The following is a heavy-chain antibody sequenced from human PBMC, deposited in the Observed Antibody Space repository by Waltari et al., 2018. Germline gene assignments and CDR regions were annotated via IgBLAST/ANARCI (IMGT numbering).Heavy chain of an antibody. Sequence: QVTLKESGPALEKPTQTLTLTCTFSGFSLSTSGMRVSWIRQPPGKALEWLARIDWDDDKFYSTSLKTRLTISKDTSKNQVVLTMTNMDPVDTATYYCARMTYELYAFDIWGQGTMVTVSS. V-gene: IGHV2-70*04. D-gene: IGHD3-16*01. CDR2: IDWDDDK. CDR3: ARMTYELYAFDI. J-gene: IGHJ3*02. CDR1: GFSLSTSGMR.